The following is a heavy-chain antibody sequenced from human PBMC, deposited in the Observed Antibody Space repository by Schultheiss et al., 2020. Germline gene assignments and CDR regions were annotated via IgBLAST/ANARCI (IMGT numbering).Heavy chain of an antibody. V-gene: IGHV4-59*12. J-gene: IGHJ4*02. CDR2: IYYSGST. D-gene: IGHD4/OR15-4a*01. CDR1: GGSISSYY. Sequence: SQTLSLTCTVSGGSISSYYWSWIRQPPGKGLEWIGYIYYSGSTNYNPSLKSRVTISVDTSKNQFSLQLNSVTPEDTAVYFCARSFGANVDYWGQGTLVTVSS. CDR3: ARSFGANVDY.